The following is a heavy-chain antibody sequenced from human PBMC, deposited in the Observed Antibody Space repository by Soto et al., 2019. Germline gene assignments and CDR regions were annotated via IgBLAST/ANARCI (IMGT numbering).Heavy chain of an antibody. J-gene: IGHJ4*02. CDR3: SIDSSCDSSQPFNPNDY. Sequence: QVQLVQSGAEVKKPGSSVKVSCKASGGTFSSYAISWVRQAPGQGLAWMGGIIPIFGTANYAQKIQGRVTSTAYEAKRTDYMELSSLRSDETAVYYCSIDSSCDSSQPFNPNDYWGQGPLVTVSS. CDR2: IIPIFGTA. D-gene: IGHD3-22*01. V-gene: IGHV1-69*12. CDR1: GGTFSSYA.